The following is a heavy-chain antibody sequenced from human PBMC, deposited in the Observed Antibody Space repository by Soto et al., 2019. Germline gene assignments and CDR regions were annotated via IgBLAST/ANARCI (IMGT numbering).Heavy chain of an antibody. Sequence: EVQLVESGGGLIQPGGSLRLSCAASGFTVSSNYMSWVRQAPGKGLEWVSVIYSGGSTYYADSVKGRFTISRDNSKNTLYLQMNSLRAEDTAVYYCAREWGGITGNVDYWGQGTLVTVSS. CDR1: GFTVSSNY. CDR3: AREWGGITGNVDY. V-gene: IGHV3-66*03. J-gene: IGHJ4*02. D-gene: IGHD1-20*01. CDR2: IYSGGST.